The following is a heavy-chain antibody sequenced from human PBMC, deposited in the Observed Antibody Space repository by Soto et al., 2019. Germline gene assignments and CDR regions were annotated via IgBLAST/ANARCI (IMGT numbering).Heavy chain of an antibody. CDR1: RFTFSNFA. V-gene: IGHV3-23*01. J-gene: IGHJ4*02. CDR3: AKGGATYGLLTHDY. D-gene: IGHD3-9*01. Sequence: EVQLLESGGGLVQPGGSLSFSCAASRFTFSNFAMSWVRQAPGKGLEWVSPITGTSANPYTPDSVRGRFAISRDNSQNTLYLQMNSLTTEDTAVYYCAKGGATYGLLTHDYWGQGTLVTVSS. CDR2: ITGTSANP.